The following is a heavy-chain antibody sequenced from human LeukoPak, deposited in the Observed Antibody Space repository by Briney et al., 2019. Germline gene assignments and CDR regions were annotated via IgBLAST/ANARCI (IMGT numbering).Heavy chain of an antibody. CDR1: GYTFTGYY. V-gene: IGHV1-2*02. J-gene: IGHJ5*02. CDR2: INPNSGGT. Sequence: ASVTVSCKASGYTFTGYYMHWVRQAPGQGLEWMGWINPNSGGTNYAQKFQGRVTMTRDTSISTAYMELSRLRSDDTAVYYCARDWLVVPAAGNWFDPWGQGTLVTVSS. CDR3: ARDWLVVPAAGNWFDP. D-gene: IGHD2-2*01.